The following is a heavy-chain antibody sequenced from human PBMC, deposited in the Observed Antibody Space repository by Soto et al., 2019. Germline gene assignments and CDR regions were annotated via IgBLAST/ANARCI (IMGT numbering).Heavy chain of an antibody. D-gene: IGHD1-7*01. V-gene: IGHV3-30*18. CDR2: ISDDGSNK. Sequence: GGSLRLSCAASGFAFSSFGLHWVRQAPGKGLEWVAVISDDGSNKNYADSVKGRFTISRDNSKNTLYLQMNSLRAEDTAVYYCAKVHWNFLVYYFDYWGQGTRVTVSS. CDR3: AKVHWNFLVYYFDY. CDR1: GFAFSSFG. J-gene: IGHJ4*02.